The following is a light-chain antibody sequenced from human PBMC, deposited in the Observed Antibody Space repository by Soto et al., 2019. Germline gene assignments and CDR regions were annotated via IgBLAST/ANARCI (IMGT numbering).Light chain of an antibody. Sequence: DIQMTQSPSSLSASVGDRVTITCRASQSISNYLNWYQQKPGKAPKLLISAASSLQSGVPSRFSGSGSGTEFTLTISSLQPEDFATYYCQQLNSYPHTFGGGTKVDI. V-gene: IGKV1-17*01. CDR3: QQLNSYPHT. CDR2: AAS. CDR1: QSISNY. J-gene: IGKJ4*01.